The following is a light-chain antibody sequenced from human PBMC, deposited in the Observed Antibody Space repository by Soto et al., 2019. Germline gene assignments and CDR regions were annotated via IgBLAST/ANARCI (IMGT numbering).Light chain of an antibody. CDR1: ESISRH. CDR2: AAS. CDR3: QPTYTTLSIT. V-gene: IGKV1-39*01. Sequence: DIQMTQSPSSLSGSVGDRVTITCRASESISRHLNWYQQKPGKAPKLLIYAASSLQNGVPSRFRGGGSGTDFTLTISNLQPEDFATYYCQPTYTTLSITFGQGTRLDI. J-gene: IGKJ5*01.